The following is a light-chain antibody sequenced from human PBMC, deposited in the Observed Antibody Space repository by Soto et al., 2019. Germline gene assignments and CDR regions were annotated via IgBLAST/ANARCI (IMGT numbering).Light chain of an antibody. CDR1: TGAVTSGFY. CDR3: LLYYGGAQV. V-gene: IGLV7-43*01. J-gene: IGLJ2*01. CDR2: STG. Sequence: QAVVTQEPSLTVSPGGTVTLTCASSTGAVTSGFYPSWFQQKPGQAPRSLTYSTGNKHSWTPARFSGSLLGGKAALTLSGAQPEDETEYYCLLYYGGAQVFGGGTKLTVL.